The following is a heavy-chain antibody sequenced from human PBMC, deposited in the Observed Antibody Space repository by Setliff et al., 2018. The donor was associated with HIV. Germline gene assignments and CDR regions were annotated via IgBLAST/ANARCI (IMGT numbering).Heavy chain of an antibody. Sequence: SVKVSCKASGFTFTSSAVQWVRQARGQRLEWIGWIVVGSGNTNYAQKFQERVTITRDMSTSTAYMELSSLRSEDTAVYYCAAVGSGSYYDWYFDLWGRGTLVTVSS. D-gene: IGHD1-26*01. J-gene: IGHJ2*01. CDR3: AAVGSGSYYDWYFDL. CDR2: IVVGSGNT. CDR1: GFTFTSSA. V-gene: IGHV1-58*01.